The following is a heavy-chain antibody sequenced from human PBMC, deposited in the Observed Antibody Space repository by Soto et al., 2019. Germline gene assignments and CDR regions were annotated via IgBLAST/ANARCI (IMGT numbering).Heavy chain of an antibody. CDR3: ARDRDYSHTDADIDY. CDR2: ISGYNGYT. CDR1: GYNFNTYG. V-gene: IGHV1-18*01. D-gene: IGHD3-16*01. Sequence: SCKTSGYNFNTYGIIWVRQAPGQGLEWMGWISGYNGYTKYTESLEDRVTLSTDTSTSTAYLELRSLRSGDTALYFCARDRDYSHTDADIDYWGQGTLVNVSS. J-gene: IGHJ4*02.